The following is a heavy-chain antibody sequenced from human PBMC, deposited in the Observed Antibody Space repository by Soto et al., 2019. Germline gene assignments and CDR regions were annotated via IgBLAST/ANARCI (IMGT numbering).Heavy chain of an antibody. CDR2: VYHSGST. CDR3: ARMNYYDTSGYPFDY. V-gene: IGHV4-4*02. Sequence: SETLSLTCAVSGGSISTSNWWSWVRQPPGKGLEWIGEVYHSGSTNYNPSFKSRVAMSVDKSKNQFSLKLNSVTAADTAVYYCARMNYYDTSGYPFDYWGQALMVTVSS. D-gene: IGHD3-22*01. CDR1: GGSISTSNW. J-gene: IGHJ4*02.